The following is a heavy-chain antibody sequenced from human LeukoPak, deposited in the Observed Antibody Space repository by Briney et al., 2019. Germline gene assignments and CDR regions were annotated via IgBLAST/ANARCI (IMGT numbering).Heavy chain of an antibody. CDR1: GFTFSNYW. CDR2: ITGSGGST. Sequence: PGGSLRLSCAASGFTFSNYWMNWVRQAPGKGLEWVSGITGSGGSTCYADSVKGRFTISRDNSKNTLYLQMNSLRAEDTAIYYCARDERLLSFLKWGQGTLVTVSS. D-gene: IGHD3-3*01. J-gene: IGHJ4*02. V-gene: IGHV3-23*01. CDR3: ARDERLLSFLK.